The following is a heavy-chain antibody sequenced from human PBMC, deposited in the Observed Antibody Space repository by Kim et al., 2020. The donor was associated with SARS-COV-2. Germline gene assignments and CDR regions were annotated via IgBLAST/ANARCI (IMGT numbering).Heavy chain of an antibody. D-gene: IGHD4-4*01. J-gene: IGHJ4*02. CDR2: IKHDGSEK. V-gene: IGHV3-7*03. CDR3: ARMLHNYAFDY. Sequence: GGSLRLSCAASGFTFSSYWMSWVRQAPGKGLEWVANIKHDGSEKYYVDSVKGRFSISSDNAKNSLYLQMNSLRAEDTAVHYCARMLHNYAFDYWGQGTLV. CDR1: GFTFSSYW.